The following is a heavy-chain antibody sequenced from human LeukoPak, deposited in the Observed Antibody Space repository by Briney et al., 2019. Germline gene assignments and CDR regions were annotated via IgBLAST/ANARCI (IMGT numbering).Heavy chain of an antibody. CDR2: IYHSGST. CDR3: AREEGNGSGSYFYYYYMDV. J-gene: IGHJ6*03. D-gene: IGHD3-10*01. CDR1: GGSISSSSYY. V-gene: IGHV4-39*07. Sequence: SETLSLTCTVSGGSISSSSYYWGWIRQPPGKGLEWIGSIYHSGSTYYNPPLKSRVTISVDTSKNQFSLKLSSVTAADTAVYYCAREEGNGSGSYFYYYYMDVWGKGTTVTVSS.